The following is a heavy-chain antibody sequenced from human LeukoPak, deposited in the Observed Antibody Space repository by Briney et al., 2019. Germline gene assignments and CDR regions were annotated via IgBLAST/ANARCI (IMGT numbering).Heavy chain of an antibody. V-gene: IGHV4-4*07. CDR2: IYTSGST. Sequence: PSETLSLTCTVSGGSISSYYWSWIRQPAGKGLEWIGRIYTSGSTNYNPSLKSRVTMSVDTSKNQFSLKLSSVTAADTAVYYCARDPRIAAAPDVRPWGQGTLVTVSS. D-gene: IGHD6-13*01. CDR1: GGSISSYY. CDR3: ARDPRIAAAPDVRP. J-gene: IGHJ5*02.